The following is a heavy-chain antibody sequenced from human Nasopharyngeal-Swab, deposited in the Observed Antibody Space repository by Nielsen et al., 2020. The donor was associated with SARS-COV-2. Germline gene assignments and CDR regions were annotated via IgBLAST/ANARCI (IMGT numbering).Heavy chain of an antibody. CDR1: GFTFSDNY. Sequence: GGSLRLSCAASGFTFSDNYMSWIRQAPGKGLEWVSVIYSGGSTYYADSVKGRFTISRDNSKNTLYLQMNSLRAEDTAVYYCARDIYGDYPFDYWGQGTLVTVSS. J-gene: IGHJ4*02. CDR2: IYSGGST. V-gene: IGHV3-53*01. D-gene: IGHD4-17*01. CDR3: ARDIYGDYPFDY.